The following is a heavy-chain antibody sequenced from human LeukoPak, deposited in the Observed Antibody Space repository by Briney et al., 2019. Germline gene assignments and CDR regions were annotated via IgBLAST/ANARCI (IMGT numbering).Heavy chain of an antibody. D-gene: IGHD2-2*01. Sequence: GGSLRLSCTASGFAFGDYAMSWFRQAPGKGLEWVGFIRSKAYGGTTEYAASVKGRFTISRDDSKSIAYLQMNSLKTEDTAVYYCTTDPTSGYCSSTSCYRYAFDIWGQGTMVTVSS. V-gene: IGHV3-49*03. CDR2: IRSKAYGGTT. J-gene: IGHJ3*02. CDR3: TTDPTSGYCSSTSCYRYAFDI. CDR1: GFAFGDYA.